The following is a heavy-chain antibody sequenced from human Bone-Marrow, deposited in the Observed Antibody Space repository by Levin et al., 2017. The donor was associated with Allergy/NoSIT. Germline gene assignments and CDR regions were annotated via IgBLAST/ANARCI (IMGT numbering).Heavy chain of an antibody. CDR3: ATLYGESDF. J-gene: IGHJ4*02. Sequence: GGSLRLSCAASGFTFSSYAMSWVRQAPGKGLEWVSRLGGSDGVRIYADSVKGRFTISRDNSKNTLYLQMNNLRAEDTAIYYCATLYGESDFWGQGTLVTVSS. CDR2: LGGSDGVR. CDR1: GFTFSSYA. D-gene: IGHD4/OR15-4a*01. V-gene: IGHV3-23*01.